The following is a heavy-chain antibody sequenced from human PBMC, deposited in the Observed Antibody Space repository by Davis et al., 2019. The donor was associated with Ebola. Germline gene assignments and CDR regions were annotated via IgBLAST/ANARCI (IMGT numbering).Heavy chain of an antibody. V-gene: IGHV1-2*04. CDR2: INPNSGGT. D-gene: IGHD2-15*01. J-gene: IGHJ5*02. Sequence: ASVKVSCKASGYTFTSYDINWVRQATGQGLEWMGWINPNSGGTNYAQKFQGWVTMTRDTSISTAYMELSRLRSDDTAVYYCARDGCSGGSCYSWFDPWGQGTLVTVSS. CDR3: ARDGCSGGSCYSWFDP. CDR1: GYTFTSYD.